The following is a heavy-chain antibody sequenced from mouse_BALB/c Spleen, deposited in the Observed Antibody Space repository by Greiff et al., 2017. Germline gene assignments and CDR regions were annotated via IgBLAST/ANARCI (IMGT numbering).Heavy chain of an antibody. CDR1: GYTFTSYW. CDR2: IDPSDSET. J-gene: IGHJ2*01. Sequence: QVQLQQPGAELVKPGAPVKLSCKASGYTFTSYWMNWVKQRPGRGLEWIGRIDPSDSETHYNQKFKDKATLTVDKSSSTAYIQLSSLTSEDSAVYYCARGGGNYPYYFDYWGQGTTLTVSS. CDR3: ARGGGNYPYYFDY. D-gene: IGHD2-1*01. V-gene: IGHV1-69*02.